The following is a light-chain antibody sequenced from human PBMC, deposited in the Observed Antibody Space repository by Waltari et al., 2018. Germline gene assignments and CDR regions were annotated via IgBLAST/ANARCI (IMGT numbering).Light chain of an antibody. J-gene: IGLJ3*02. Sequence: QSVLSQPASLSGSPGQSITISCRGTSRDVGGYDYVSWYLQHPGQVPRLILYDVNNPPSCISGRFSGSKVGNVASLTSSDLQPDDEADYYCASYVVGGARVFGGGTKLTVL. CDR1: SRDVGGYDY. CDR3: ASYVVGGARV. CDR2: DVN. V-gene: IGLV2-14*03.